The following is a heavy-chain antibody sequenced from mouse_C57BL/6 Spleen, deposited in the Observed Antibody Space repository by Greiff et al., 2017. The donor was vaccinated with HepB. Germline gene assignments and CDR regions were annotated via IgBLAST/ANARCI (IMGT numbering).Heavy chain of an antibody. J-gene: IGHJ1*03. D-gene: IGHD1-1*01. CDR3: ARSPYYYYGSSYRYFDV. V-gene: IGHV1-54*01. Sequence: QVQLQQSGAELVRPGTSVKVSCKASGYAFTNYLIEWVKQRPGQGLEWIGVINPGSGGTNYNEKFKGKATLTADKSSSTAYMQLSSLTSEDSAVYFCARSPYYYYGSSYRYFDVWGTGTTVTVSS. CDR2: INPGSGGT. CDR1: GYAFTNYL.